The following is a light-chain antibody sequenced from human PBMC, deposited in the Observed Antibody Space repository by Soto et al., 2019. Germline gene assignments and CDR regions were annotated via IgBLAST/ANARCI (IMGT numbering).Light chain of an antibody. J-gene: IGLJ1*01. CDR3: SSYTSSSTPYV. V-gene: IGLV2-14*01. Sequence: QSVLTQPASVSGSPGQSITITCTGTSRDVGGYNYVSWYQQHPGKAPKLMIYDVSNRPSGVSNRFSGSKSGNTASLTISGLQAEDEADYYCSSYTSSSTPYVFGTGTTVTVL. CDR2: DVS. CDR1: SRDVGGYNY.